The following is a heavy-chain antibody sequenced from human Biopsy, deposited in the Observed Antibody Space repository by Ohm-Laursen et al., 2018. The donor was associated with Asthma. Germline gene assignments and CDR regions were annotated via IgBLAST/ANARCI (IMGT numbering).Heavy chain of an antibody. Sequence: SVKVSCKASGFSFDNYFMHWVRQAPGQGLEWMGIINPSGAGTRYAEKLRGRLIVTRDASTRTAFMDLRSLRSDDTAIYFCARARETTNYGDSDFDIWGQGTLITVSS. CDR1: GFSFDNYF. CDR2: INPSGAGT. V-gene: IGHV1-46*02. CDR3: ARARETTNYGDSDFDI. J-gene: IGHJ4*02. D-gene: IGHD2-8*01.